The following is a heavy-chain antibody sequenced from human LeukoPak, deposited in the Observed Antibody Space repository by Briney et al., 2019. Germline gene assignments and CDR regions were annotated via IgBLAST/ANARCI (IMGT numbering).Heavy chain of an antibody. Sequence: GGSLRLSCVASGFTFSSYGMHWVRQAPGKGLEWVALIWYDGSTQYYAASVKGRFTISRDNSKNTLYLQMNNLRAEETAVYYCARDPGGGDYEKSLDYWGQGTLVTVSS. CDR2: IWYDGSTQ. CDR1: GFTFSSYG. V-gene: IGHV3-33*01. D-gene: IGHD4-17*01. CDR3: ARDPGGGDYEKSLDY. J-gene: IGHJ4*02.